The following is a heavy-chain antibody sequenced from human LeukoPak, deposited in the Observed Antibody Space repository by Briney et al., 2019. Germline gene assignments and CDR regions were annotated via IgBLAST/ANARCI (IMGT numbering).Heavy chain of an antibody. CDR3: ARSLIPPAYRYFDS. CDR1: GGSFSDYY. J-gene: IGHJ4*02. D-gene: IGHD2-21*01. Sequence: SETLSLTCAVYGGSFSDYYWSWIRQPPEKGLEWIGDINHCGSTNYNPPLKSRIPITIDTSKNQFSLKLSSVAAADAAEYYCARSLIPPAYRYFDSWGQGTLVTVSS. V-gene: IGHV4-34*01. CDR2: INHCGST.